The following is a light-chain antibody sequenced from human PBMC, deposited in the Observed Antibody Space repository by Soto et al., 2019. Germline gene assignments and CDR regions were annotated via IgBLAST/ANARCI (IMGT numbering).Light chain of an antibody. V-gene: IGLV2-8*01. Sequence: QSALTQPPSASGSPGLSVTISCTGTSSDVGGYNYVSWYQQHPGKAPKLMIYEVNKRPSGVPDRFSGSKSGNTASLTASGLQYEDEAYYYCSSYAGSNNFGVFGTGTKVTVL. CDR3: SSYAGSNNFGV. J-gene: IGLJ1*01. CDR1: SSDVGGYNY. CDR2: EVN.